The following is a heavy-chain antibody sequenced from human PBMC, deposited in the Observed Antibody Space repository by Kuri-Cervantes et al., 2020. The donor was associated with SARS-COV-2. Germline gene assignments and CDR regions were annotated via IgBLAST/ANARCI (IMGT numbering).Heavy chain of an antibody. CDR2: ISHDGKNK. D-gene: IGHD4-17*01. Sequence: GGSLRLSCAASGFNFSRTDMHWVRQAPGKGREWVAVISHDGKNKKCIATGKGRFTISRDNSQNALYLHMKSLRAEDTAVYYYAKDRRGYGDYEALDYWGQGTLVTVSS. J-gene: IGHJ4*02. CDR1: GFNFSRTD. CDR3: AKDRRGYGDYEALDY. V-gene: IGHV3-30*18.